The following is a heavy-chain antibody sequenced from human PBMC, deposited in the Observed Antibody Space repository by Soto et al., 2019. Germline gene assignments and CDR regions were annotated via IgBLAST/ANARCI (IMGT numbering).Heavy chain of an antibody. D-gene: IGHD2-2*01. Sequence: PSETLSLTCTVSGGSISSGGYYWSWIRQHPGKGLEWIGYIYYSGSTYYNPSLKSRVTISVDTSKNQFSLKLSSVTAADTAVYYCARSTRPAAFFYLWFDPWGQGTLVTVS. J-gene: IGHJ5*02. CDR2: IYYSGST. CDR3: ARSTRPAAFFYLWFDP. V-gene: IGHV4-31*03. CDR1: GGSISSGGYY.